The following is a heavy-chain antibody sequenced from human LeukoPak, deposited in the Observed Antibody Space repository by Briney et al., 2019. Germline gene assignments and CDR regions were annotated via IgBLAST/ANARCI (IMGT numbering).Heavy chain of an antibody. CDR2: ISGGSENT. D-gene: IGHD5-12*01. J-gene: IGHJ5*02. V-gene: IGHV3-23*01. CDR1: GVTLSRHA. Sequence: PGGALRLSFEASGVTLSRHAMNWVRQAPEKGLKWVSGISGGSENTFYADSVKGRCTISRDNSRNTLYLQMYGLRADDTALYFCAKGPYSGYSTYFDPWGQGTRVTVSS. CDR3: AKGPYSGYSTYFDP.